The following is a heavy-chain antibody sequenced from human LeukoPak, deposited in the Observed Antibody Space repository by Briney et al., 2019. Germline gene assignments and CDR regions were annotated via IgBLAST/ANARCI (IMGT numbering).Heavy chain of an antibody. D-gene: IGHD2-15*01. CDR1: GFTFSSYA. V-gene: IGHV3-23*01. J-gene: IGHJ4*02. Sequence: GGSLRLSCAASGFTFSSYAMSWVRQAPGKGLEWVSTLSGSGGSTYYADSVKGRFTISRDNSKNTLYLQMNSLRAEDTAVYYCAKGLLAYCSGGSCYLFDYWGQGTLVTVSS. CDR2: LSGSGGST. CDR3: AKGLLAYCSGGSCYLFDY.